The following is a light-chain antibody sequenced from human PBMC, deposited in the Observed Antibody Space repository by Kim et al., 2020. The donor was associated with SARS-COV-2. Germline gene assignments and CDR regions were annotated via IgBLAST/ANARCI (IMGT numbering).Light chain of an antibody. Sequence: SVKLTCTLSSGHSNYAIAWHQQHPEKGPRYLMRVNSDGSHTKGDGIPDRFSGSSSGADRSLTISSLQSDDEADYYCQTWGTGIAVFGGGTQLTVL. V-gene: IGLV4-69*02. CDR3: QTWGTGIAV. CDR2: VNSDGSH. J-gene: IGLJ7*01. CDR1: SGHSNYA.